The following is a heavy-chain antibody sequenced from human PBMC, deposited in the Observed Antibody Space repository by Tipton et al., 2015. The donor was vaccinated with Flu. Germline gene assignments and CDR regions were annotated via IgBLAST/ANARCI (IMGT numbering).Heavy chain of an antibody. CDR2: IYNNKYT. Sequence: TLSLTCTVSGGSIGSFYWNWIRQPPGKGLEWIGYIYNNKYTKYNPSLTSRVTISVDTSKKQFSLQLRSVTAADTAVYYCARDPSLGMPDYFDYWGQGTLVTASS. J-gene: IGHJ4*02. V-gene: IGHV4-59*12. CDR3: ARDPSLGMPDYFDY. D-gene: IGHD2-2*01. CDR1: GGSIGSFY.